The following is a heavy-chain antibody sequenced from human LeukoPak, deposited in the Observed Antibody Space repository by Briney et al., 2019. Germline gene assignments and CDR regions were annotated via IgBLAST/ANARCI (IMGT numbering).Heavy chain of an antibody. CDR1: GGSIRSTNW. D-gene: IGHD1-26*01. CDR3: SEKSGAFFPFGY. V-gene: IGHV4/OR15-8*02. Sequence: SETLSLTCGVSGGSIRSTNWWSWVRQPPGQGLEWIGEISLSGQTNFNPSLNGRVTMSLDESRNQLSLKLTSVTAADTAIYYCSEKSGAFFPFGYWGQGTLV. CDR2: ISLSGQT. J-gene: IGHJ4*02.